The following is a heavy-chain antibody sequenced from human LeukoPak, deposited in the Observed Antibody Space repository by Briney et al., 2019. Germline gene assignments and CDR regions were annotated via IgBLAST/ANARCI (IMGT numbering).Heavy chain of an antibody. CDR2: IYYSETT. V-gene: IGHV4-39*01. CDR3: ARQRADYYYYYVDV. CDR1: GGSINSANYY. Sequence: SETLSLTCTVSGGSINSANYYWGWLRQPPGKELEWIGSIYYSETTYDNPSLKSRVTISIETSKNQFSLKLSSVTASDTAVYYCARQRADYYYYYVDVWGKGTTVAVS. J-gene: IGHJ6*03.